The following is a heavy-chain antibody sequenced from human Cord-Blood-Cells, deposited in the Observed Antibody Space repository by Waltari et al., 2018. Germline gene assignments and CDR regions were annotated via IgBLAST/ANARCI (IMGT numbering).Heavy chain of an antibody. D-gene: IGHD1-7*01. CDR2: IYQSGST. J-gene: IGHJ5*02. CDR3: ASQYNWNSNWFDP. V-gene: IGHV4-38-2*01. Sequence: QVQLQESGPGLVRPSETLSLTCAVYGYSISSGYYSGWIRPPPGKGLEWIGSIYQSGSTYYNPSLKSRVTISVDTSKNQFSLKLSSVTAADTAVYYCASQYNWNSNWFDPWGQGTLVTVSS. CDR1: GYSISSGYY.